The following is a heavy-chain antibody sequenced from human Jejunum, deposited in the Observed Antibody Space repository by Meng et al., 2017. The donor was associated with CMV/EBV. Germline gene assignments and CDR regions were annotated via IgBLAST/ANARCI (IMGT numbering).Heavy chain of an antibody. Sequence: EVQLMESGGGLVQPGXSLRLSCAASGFTFSGSAMHWVRQAPGKGLEYVSGISSDGGSTYYANSVKGRFTISRDNSKDTLFLQMGSLRVEDMAVYSCARGGQYTSSSWAGYWGQGTLVTVSS. J-gene: IGHJ4*02. D-gene: IGHD6-6*01. CDR3: ARGGQYTSSSWAGY. CDR2: ISSDGGST. V-gene: IGHV3-64*01. CDR1: GFTFSGSA.